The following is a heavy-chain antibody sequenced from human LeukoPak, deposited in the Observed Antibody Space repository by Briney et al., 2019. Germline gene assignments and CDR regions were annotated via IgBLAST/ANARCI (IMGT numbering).Heavy chain of an antibody. J-gene: IGHJ4*02. V-gene: IGHV3-21*01. CDR2: ISSSSSYI. CDR1: GFTFSSYS. Sequence: SGGSLRLSCAASGFTFSSYSMNWVRQAPGKGLEWVSSISSSSSYIYYADSVKGRFTISRDNAKNSLYLQMNSLRAEDTAVYYCARDVRAVAGLLDYWGQGTLVTVSS. CDR3: ARDVRAVAGLLDY. D-gene: IGHD6-19*01.